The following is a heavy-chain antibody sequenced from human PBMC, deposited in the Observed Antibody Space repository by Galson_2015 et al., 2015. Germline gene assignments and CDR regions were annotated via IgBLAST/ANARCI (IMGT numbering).Heavy chain of an antibody. D-gene: IGHD1-1*01. CDR2: IAHDGSSD. CDR1: GFTFSGYA. CDR3: AKENPVCQVPTDY. Sequence: SLRLSCAASGFTFSGYAMHWVRQAPGKGLEWVAVIAHDGSSDQYADSVKGRFTISRDNSKNTRYLQMNSLRAEDTAGYYCAKENPVCQVPTDYWGQGPLAPVSS. J-gene: IGHJ4*02. V-gene: IGHV3-30*18.